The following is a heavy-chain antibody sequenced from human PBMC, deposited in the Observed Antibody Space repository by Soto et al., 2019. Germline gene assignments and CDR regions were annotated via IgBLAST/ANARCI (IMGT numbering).Heavy chain of an antibody. V-gene: IGHV3-74*01. J-gene: IGHJ6*02. CDR3: ARGIKNYYGSDV. Sequence: EVQLVESGGGLVQPGGSLRLSCAASGFTFSSYWMHWVRQAPGKGLVWVSRIKYDGSSTSYADSVKGRATSSRDNAENTVNLQMNSLTAEDTAVYYCARGIKNYYGSDVWGQGTTVTVSS. D-gene: IGHD2-15*01. CDR1: GFTFSSYW. CDR2: IKYDGSST.